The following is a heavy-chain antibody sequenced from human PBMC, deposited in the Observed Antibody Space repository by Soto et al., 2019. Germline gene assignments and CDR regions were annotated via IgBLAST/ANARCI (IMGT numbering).Heavy chain of an antibody. J-gene: IGHJ4*02. Sequence: PVGSLRLSCAASGFTFSSYGMHWVRQAPGKGLEWVAVISYDGSNKYYADSVKGRFTISRDNSKNTLYLQMNSLRAEDTAVYYCAKDRAGYYDSSGYPYYFDYWGQGTLVTVSS. CDR1: GFTFSSYG. CDR3: AKDRAGYYDSSGYPYYFDY. V-gene: IGHV3-30*18. D-gene: IGHD3-22*01. CDR2: ISYDGSNK.